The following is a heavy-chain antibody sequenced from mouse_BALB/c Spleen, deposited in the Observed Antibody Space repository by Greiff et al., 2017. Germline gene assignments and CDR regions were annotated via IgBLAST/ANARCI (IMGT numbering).Heavy chain of an antibody. CDR3: ARHYCPYGYDRFYAMDY. J-gene: IGHJ4*01. CDR2: ISSGGSYT. CDR1: GFTFSSYA. Sequence: EVKLMESGGGLVKPGGSLKLSCAASGFTFSSYAMSWVRQTPEKRLEWVATISSGGSYTYYPDSVKGRFTISRDNAKNTLYLQMSSLRSEDTAMYYCARHYCPYGYDRFYAMDYWGQGTSVTVSS. D-gene: IGHD2-2*01. V-gene: IGHV5-9-3*01.